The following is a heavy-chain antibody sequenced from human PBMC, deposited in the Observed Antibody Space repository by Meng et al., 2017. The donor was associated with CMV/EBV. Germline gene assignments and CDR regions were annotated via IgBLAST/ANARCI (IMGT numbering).Heavy chain of an antibody. Sequence: VSGGSISSGGYYWSWIRQQPGKGLEWIGYIYYSGSTYYNPSLKSRVTISVETSKNQFSLKLSSVTAADTAVYYCARELWFGYNWFDPWGQGTLVTVSS. J-gene: IGHJ5*02. CDR3: ARELWFGYNWFDP. V-gene: IGHV4-31*02. CDR2: IYYSGST. CDR1: GGSISSGGYY. D-gene: IGHD3-10*01.